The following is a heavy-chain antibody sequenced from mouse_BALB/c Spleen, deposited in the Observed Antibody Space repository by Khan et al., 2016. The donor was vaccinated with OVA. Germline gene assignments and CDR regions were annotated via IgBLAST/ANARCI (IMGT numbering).Heavy chain of an antibody. V-gene: IGHV9-4*02. CDR3: ARGGAAYYRNDGGAMEY. Sequence: QIQLVQSGPELKKPGETVRISGKASGYTFTTAGIQWVQKMPGKGLKWIGWINTHSGVPKYAEDFKGRFTFSLEISVSTAYLQITNLKNEDTATYFCARGGAAYYRNDGGAMEYWGQGTSVTVSS. CDR1: GYTFTTAG. J-gene: IGHJ4*01. CDR2: INTHSGVP. D-gene: IGHD2-14*01.